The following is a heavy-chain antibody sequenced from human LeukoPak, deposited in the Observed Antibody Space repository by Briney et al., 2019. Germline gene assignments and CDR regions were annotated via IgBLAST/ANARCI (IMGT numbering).Heavy chain of an antibody. J-gene: IGHJ4*02. CDR1: GFTFSDYY. CDR2: IKQDGSEK. Sequence: GGSLRLSCAASGFTFSDYYMSWIRQAPGKGLEWVANIKQDGSEKYYVDSVKGRFTISRDNAKNSLYLQMNSLRAEDTAVYYCARLWYNWNYDYDYWGQGTLVTVSS. CDR3: ARLWYNWNYDYDY. D-gene: IGHD1-7*01. V-gene: IGHV3-7*01.